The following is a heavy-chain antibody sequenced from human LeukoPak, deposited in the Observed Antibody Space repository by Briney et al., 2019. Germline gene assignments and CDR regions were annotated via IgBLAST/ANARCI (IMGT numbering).Heavy chain of an antibody. CDR2: VNPKTGGT. CDR1: GYSFTGYH. D-gene: IGHD3-3*01. CDR3: AREFSSKLEWLAYVTGDDAFDV. J-gene: IGHJ3*01. V-gene: IGHV1-2*02. Sequence: ASVKVSCKAFGYSFTGYHLHWVRRAPRQGLEWMGWVNPKTGGTNYARKFQGRVTMTRDTSINTVNMELSRLTSDDTAVYYCAREFSSKLEWLAYVTGDDAFDVWGQGTMITVS.